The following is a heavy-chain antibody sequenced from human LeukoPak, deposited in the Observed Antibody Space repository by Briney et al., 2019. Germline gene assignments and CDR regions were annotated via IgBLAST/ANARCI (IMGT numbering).Heavy chain of an antibody. D-gene: IGHD3-10*01. Sequence: SQTLSLTCTVSGGSISSGSYYWSWIRQPAGKGLEWIGRIFASGSTSYNPSLKSRFIISVDMSKNQFSLKLRSVTAADTAVYYCARDVYYYDSGSYYPYKYFDPWGQGTLVTVSS. CDR2: IFASGST. J-gene: IGHJ5*02. CDR3: ARDVYYYDSGSYYPYKYFDP. V-gene: IGHV4-61*02. CDR1: GGSISSGSYY.